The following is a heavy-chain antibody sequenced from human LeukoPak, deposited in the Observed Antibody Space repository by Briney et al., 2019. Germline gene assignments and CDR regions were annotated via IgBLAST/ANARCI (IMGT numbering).Heavy chain of an antibody. CDR1: GFTFSSYG. CDR2: ISGSGDST. CDR3: ARAPSKYDFWSGYHYYYMDV. J-gene: IGHJ6*03. V-gene: IGHV3-21*01. D-gene: IGHD3-3*01. Sequence: GGSLRLSCAASGFTFSSYGMHWVRQAPGKGLEWVSGISGSGDSTYYVDSVKGRFTISRDNAKNSLYLQMNSLRAEDTAVYYCARAPSKYDFWSGYHYYYMDVWGKGTTVTVSS.